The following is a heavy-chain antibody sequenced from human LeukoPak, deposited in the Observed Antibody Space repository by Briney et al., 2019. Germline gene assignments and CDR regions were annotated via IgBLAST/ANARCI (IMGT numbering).Heavy chain of an antibody. V-gene: IGHV3-74*01. Sequence: GGSLRLSCAASGFTFSGKWVHWVRQAPGKGLVWVSRFNGDGGGTNYADFVKGRFTISRDNAEDTLYLQMDSLTAEDTAVYYCARVPGYSGYFYGMDVWGQGTTVTVSS. CDR1: GFTFSGKW. CDR2: FNGDGGGT. CDR3: ARVPGYSGYFYGMDV. J-gene: IGHJ6*02. D-gene: IGHD5-12*01.